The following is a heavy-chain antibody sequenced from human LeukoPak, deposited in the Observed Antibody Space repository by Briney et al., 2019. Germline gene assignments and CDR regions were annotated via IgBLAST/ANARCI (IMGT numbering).Heavy chain of an antibody. CDR2: IYYSGST. Sequence: SETLSLTCTVSGGSISSYYWSWIRQPPGKGLEWIGYIYYSGSTNYNPSLKSRVTISVDTSKNQSSLKLSSVTAADTAVYYCARVFGYYYYFDYWGQGTLVTVSS. CDR1: GGSISSYY. D-gene: IGHD3-22*01. V-gene: IGHV4-59*01. J-gene: IGHJ4*02. CDR3: ARVFGYYYYFDY.